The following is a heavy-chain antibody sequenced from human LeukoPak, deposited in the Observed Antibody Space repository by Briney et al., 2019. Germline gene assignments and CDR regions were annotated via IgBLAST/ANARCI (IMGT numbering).Heavy chain of an antibody. CDR2: IYYSGST. D-gene: IGHD3-22*01. CDR3: ARHHDSSGFYFDY. J-gene: IGHJ4*02. CDR1: GGSISSYY. Sequence: SETPSLTCTVSGGSISSYYWSWIRQPPGKGLEWIGYIYYSGSTDYNPSLQSRLTISVDTSKNQFSLKLRSVTAADTAVYYCARHHDSSGFYFDYWGQGTLVTVSS. V-gene: IGHV4-59*08.